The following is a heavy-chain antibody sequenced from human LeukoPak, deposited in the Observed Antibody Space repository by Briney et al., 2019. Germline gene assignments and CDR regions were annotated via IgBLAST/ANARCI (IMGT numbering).Heavy chain of an antibody. CDR3: ARDDIAVAGTEDY. V-gene: IGHV1-69*13. D-gene: IGHD6-19*01. CDR2: IIPIFGTA. CDR1: GGTFSSYA. J-gene: IGHJ4*02. Sequence: GASVKVSCKASGGTFSSYAISWVRQAPGQGLEWMGGIIPIFGTANYAQKFQGRVTITADESTSTAYMELSSLRSEDTAVYYCARDDIAVAGTEDYWGQGTLVTVSS.